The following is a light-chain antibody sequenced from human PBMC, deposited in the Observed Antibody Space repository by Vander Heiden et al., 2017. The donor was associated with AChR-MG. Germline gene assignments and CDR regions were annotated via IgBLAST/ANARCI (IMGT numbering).Light chain of an antibody. CDR2: GNS. CDR3: QSYDSSLSAWV. V-gene: IGLV1-40*01. CDR1: SSNIGAGYD. Sequence: QSVLTQPPSVSGAPGQRVTISCTGSSSNIGAGYDGHWYQQLPGTAPKLLIYGNSNRPSGVPDRFSGSKSGTSAALAITWLQAEDEADYYCQSYDSSLSAWVFGGGTKLTVL. J-gene: IGLJ3*02.